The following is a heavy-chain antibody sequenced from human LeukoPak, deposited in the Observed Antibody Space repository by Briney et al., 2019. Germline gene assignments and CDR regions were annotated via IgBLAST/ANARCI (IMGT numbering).Heavy chain of an antibody. J-gene: IGHJ4*02. CDR3: ARSGYSSGSDY. D-gene: IGHD6-19*01. Sequence: SETLSLTCTVSGGSISSYYWSWIRQPAGRGLEWIGRIYFSGSTNYNPSLKSRVTMSVDTSKNQFSLKLSSVTAADTAVYYCARSGYSSGSDYWGQGTLVTVSS. V-gene: IGHV4-4*07. CDR1: GGSISSYY. CDR2: IYFSGST.